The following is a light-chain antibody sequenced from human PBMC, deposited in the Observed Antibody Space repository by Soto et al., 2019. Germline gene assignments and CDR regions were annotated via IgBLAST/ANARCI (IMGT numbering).Light chain of an antibody. V-gene: IGKV1-33*01. CDR1: QDISNN. J-gene: IGKJ2*02. Sequence: DIPMTQSPSSLSASVGDRVTITCQAGQDISNNLNWYQQKPGKAPKLLIYDASSLETGVSSTFSGSGSGTDFTFTISSLQPEDIATYYCLHYDSLPGTFGQGTNLEI. CDR2: DAS. CDR3: LHYDSLPGT.